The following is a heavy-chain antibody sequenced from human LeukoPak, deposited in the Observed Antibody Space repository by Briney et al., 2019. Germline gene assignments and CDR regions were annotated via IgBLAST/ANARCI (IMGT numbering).Heavy chain of an antibody. J-gene: IGHJ6*02. V-gene: IGHV3-23*01. CDR3: AKSEYTGYSSSLGGYGMDV. Sequence: PGGSLRLSCAASGFTFSSYAMSWVRQAPGKGLEWDSAISGSGGSTYYADSVKGRFTISRDNSKNTLYLQMNSLRAEDTAVYYCAKSEYTGYSSSLGGYGMDVWGQGTTVTVSS. D-gene: IGHD6-13*01. CDR1: GFTFSSYA. CDR2: ISGSGGST.